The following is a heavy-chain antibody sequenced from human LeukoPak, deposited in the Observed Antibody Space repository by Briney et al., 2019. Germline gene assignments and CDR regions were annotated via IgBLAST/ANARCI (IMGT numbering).Heavy chain of an antibody. D-gene: IGHD3-16*01. CDR2: IIPVFGTA. CDR1: GGTFSSYA. CDR3: ARVARLGELYYYMDV. Sequence: GASVKVSCKASGGTFSSYAISWVRQAPGQGLEWMGEIIPVFGTANYAQKFQGRVTITADKSTSTAYMELSSLRSEDTAVYYCARVARLGELYYYMDVWGKGTTVTVSS. J-gene: IGHJ6*03. V-gene: IGHV1-69*06.